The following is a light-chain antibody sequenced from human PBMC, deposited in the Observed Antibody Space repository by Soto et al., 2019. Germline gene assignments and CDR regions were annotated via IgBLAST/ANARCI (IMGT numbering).Light chain of an antibody. V-gene: IGLV2-14*01. Sequence: QSVLTQPASVSGSPGQSITISCTGTSSDVGRYNYVSWYQHHPGKAPKLVIYEVSNRPSRVSDRFYGSKAGNTASLTISGLQAEDEADYYCTSYTARSTRVFGTGTKVTV. CDR2: EVS. J-gene: IGLJ1*01. CDR3: TSYTARSTRV. CDR1: SSDVGRYNY.